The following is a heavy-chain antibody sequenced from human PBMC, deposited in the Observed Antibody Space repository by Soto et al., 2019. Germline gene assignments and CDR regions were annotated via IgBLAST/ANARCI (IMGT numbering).Heavy chain of an antibody. V-gene: IGHV3-23*01. J-gene: IGHJ4*02. CDR2: ISSGSST. CDR3: AKHSASGGGFDY. Sequence: EVQLLESGGGLVQPGGSLRLSCAASGITFSSHAMTWVRQSPGRGLEWVSLISSGSSTYYADSVKGRFSISRDKSKSTLFLQISSLRAEDKAIYCCAKHSASGGGFDYWGQGTLVTVSS. D-gene: IGHD3-10*01. CDR1: GITFSSHA.